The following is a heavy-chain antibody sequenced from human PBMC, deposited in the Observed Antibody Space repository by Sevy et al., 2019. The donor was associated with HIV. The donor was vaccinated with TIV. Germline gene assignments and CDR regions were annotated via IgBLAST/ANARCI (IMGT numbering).Heavy chain of an antibody. CDR3: ARLRGGYGNGWFYYYMDV. CDR2: ITDSGST. Sequence: SETLSLTCSVTGGYIRRGDYFWGRIRQSPGKGQEWIGSITDSGSTYYNPSLKSRVTMSVDTSKNQFSLKLSSVTAADTAVHYCARLRGGYGNGWFYYYMDVWGKGTTVTVSS. V-gene: IGHV4-39*01. J-gene: IGHJ6*03. CDR1: GGYIRRGDYF. D-gene: IGHD3-10*01.